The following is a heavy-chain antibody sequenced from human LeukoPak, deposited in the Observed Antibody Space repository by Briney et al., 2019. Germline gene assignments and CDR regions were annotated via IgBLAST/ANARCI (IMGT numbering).Heavy chain of an antibody. J-gene: IGHJ5*02. CDR1: GYSFTTYW. CDR2: IYPGDSDT. D-gene: IGHD3-10*01. V-gene: IGHV5-51*01. CDR3: ARTSIRSSGSYYNVDWFDP. Sequence: GESLKISCKGSGYSFTTYWIGWVRQMPGKGLEWMGIIYPGDSDTRYSPSFQGQVTISADKSVSTAFLQWSSLKASDTAMYYCARTSIRSSGSYYNVDWFDPWGQGTLVTVSS.